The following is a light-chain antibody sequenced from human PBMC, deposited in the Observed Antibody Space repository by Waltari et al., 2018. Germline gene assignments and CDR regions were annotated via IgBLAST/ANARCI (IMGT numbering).Light chain of an antibody. CDR2: KVS. CDR1: QSLVHSDGNTY. CDR3: GTGTHWPRT. Sequence: VVMTQSPLPLPVTLGQPAPISCRSSQSLVHSDGNTYVNWFQQRPGQCPRRLIYKVSNRNSGVPNRFSGDGSGTDVYLKIRRVGSGDVGVYGGGTGTHWPRTFGQGTKLEI. V-gene: IGKV2-30*02. J-gene: IGKJ2*02.